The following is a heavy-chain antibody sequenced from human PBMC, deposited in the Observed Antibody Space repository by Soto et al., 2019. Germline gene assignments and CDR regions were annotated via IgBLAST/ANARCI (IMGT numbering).Heavy chain of an antibody. V-gene: IGHV3-23*01. CDR2: VSGNGGNT. Sequence: PGGSLRLSCVASGFSFSSYTMNWVRQAPGKGLEWVSGVSGNGGNTYYADSVKGRFSISRDNSKNTLYLQLNSLRAEDTAIYYCARDRMGDSGWFDPWGQGSQLTVSA. D-gene: IGHD2-8*01. CDR1: GFSFSSYT. J-gene: IGHJ5*02. CDR3: ARDRMGDSGWFDP.